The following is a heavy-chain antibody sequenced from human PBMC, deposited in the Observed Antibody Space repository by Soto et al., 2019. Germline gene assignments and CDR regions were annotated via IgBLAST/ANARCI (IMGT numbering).Heavy chain of an antibody. Sequence: GASVKVSCKAPGGTFSSYAISWVRQAPGQGLEWMGGIIPIFGTANYAQKFQGRVTITADESTSTAYMELSSLRSEDTAVYYCANSREYCSGGSCYYYFDYWGQGTLVTVSS. CDR1: GGTFSSYA. CDR3: ANSREYCSGGSCYYYFDY. V-gene: IGHV1-69*13. D-gene: IGHD2-15*01. J-gene: IGHJ4*02. CDR2: IIPIFGTA.